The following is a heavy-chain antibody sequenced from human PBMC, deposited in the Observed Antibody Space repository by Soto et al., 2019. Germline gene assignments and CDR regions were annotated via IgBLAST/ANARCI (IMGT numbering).Heavy chain of an antibody. V-gene: IGHV1-46*04. J-gene: IGHJ4*02. CDR3: ARDILRYYYDSSGYGY. CDR1: GYTFTSYY. D-gene: IGHD3-22*01. CDR2: INPSGGST. Sequence: ASVKVSCKASGYTFTSYYMHWVRQAPGQGLEWMGIINPSGGSTSYAQKLHGRVTMTRDTSTSTVYMELSSLRSEDTAVYYCARDILRYYYDSSGYGYWGQGTLVTVSS.